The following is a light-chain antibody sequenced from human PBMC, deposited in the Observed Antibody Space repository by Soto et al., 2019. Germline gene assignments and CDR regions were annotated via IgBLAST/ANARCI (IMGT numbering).Light chain of an antibody. J-gene: IGLJ2*01. CDR2: DNN. V-gene: IGLV1-51*01. CDR3: GTWDSSLSAVV. CDR1: SSNIGNNN. Sequence: QSVLTQPPSVSAAPGQSMAISCSGSSSNIGNNNVCWYQHLPGTAPKLLIYDNNKRPSVIPDRFSGSKSGTSATLDITGLQTGDEADYYCGTWDSSLSAVVFGGGTKLTVL.